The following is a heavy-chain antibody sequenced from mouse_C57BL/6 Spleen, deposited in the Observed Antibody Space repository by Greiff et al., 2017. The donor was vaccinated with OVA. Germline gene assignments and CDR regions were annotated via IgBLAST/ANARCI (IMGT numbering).Heavy chain of an antibody. CDR3: ARSYLSERYDAMDY. Sequence: EVQLVESGAELVKPGASVKLSCTASGFNIKDYYMHWVKQRPEQGLEWIGRIDPEDGDTKYAPKFPGKATITVDTSSNTAYLQLSSLTSEDTAVYDGARSYLSERYDAMDYWGQGTSVTVSS. CDR2: IDPEDGDT. D-gene: IGHD5-1*01. CDR1: GFNIKDYY. V-gene: IGHV14-2*01. J-gene: IGHJ4*01.